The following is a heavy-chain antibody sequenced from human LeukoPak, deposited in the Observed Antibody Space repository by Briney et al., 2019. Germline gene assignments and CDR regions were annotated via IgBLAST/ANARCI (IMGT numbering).Heavy chain of an antibody. Sequence: GGSLRLSCAASGFTFDDYTMHWVRQAPGKGLEWVSLISWDGGSTYYADSVKGRFTISRDNSKNSLYLQMNSLRTEDHALYYCAKDALSSRSSWLDYWGQGTLVTVSS. D-gene: IGHD6-13*01. V-gene: IGHV3-43*01. CDR2: ISWDGGST. J-gene: IGHJ4*02. CDR3: AKDALSSRSSWLDY. CDR1: GFTFDDYT.